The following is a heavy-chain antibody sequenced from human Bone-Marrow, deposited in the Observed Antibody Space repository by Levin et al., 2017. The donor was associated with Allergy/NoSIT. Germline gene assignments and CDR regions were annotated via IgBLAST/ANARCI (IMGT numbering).Heavy chain of an antibody. CDR2: IKQDGSEK. D-gene: IGHD6-19*01. CDR3: ARDIADDSSGWPNWFDP. J-gene: IGHJ5*02. CDR1: GFTFSSYW. Sequence: PGGSLRLSCAASGFTFSSYWMSWVRQAPGKGLEWVANIKQDGSEKYYVDSVKGRFTISRDNAKNSLYLQMNSLRAEDTAVYYCARDIADDSSGWPNWFDPWGQGTLVTVSS. V-gene: IGHV3-7*01.